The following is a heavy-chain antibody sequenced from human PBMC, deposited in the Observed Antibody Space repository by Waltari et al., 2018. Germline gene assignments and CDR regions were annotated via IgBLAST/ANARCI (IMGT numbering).Heavy chain of an antibody. Sequence: QVQLQESGPGLVKPSETLSLTCTVSGGSISSYYWSWIRQPPGKGLEWVAVIWYDGSNKYYADSVKGRFTISRDNSKNTLYLQMNSLRAEDTAVYYCARARYYFDYWGQGTLVTVSS. V-gene: IGHV3-33*08. CDR1: GGSISSYY. CDR2: IWYDGSNK. J-gene: IGHJ4*02. CDR3: ARARYYFDY.